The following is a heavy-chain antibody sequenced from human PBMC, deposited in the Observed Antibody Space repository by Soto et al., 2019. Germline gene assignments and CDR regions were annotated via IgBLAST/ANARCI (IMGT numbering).Heavy chain of an antibody. D-gene: IGHD3-22*01. V-gene: IGHV5-51*01. Sequence: PGESLKISCNGSGYSFTSYWIGWVRQMPGKGLEWMGIIYPGDSDTRYSPSFQGQVTISADKSISTAYLQWSSLKASDNAMYYCARQGGEYYYDSSGYYLTAHDAFDIWGQGTMVTVSS. CDR1: GYSFTSYW. CDR3: ARQGGEYYYDSSGYYLTAHDAFDI. J-gene: IGHJ3*02. CDR2: IYPGDSDT.